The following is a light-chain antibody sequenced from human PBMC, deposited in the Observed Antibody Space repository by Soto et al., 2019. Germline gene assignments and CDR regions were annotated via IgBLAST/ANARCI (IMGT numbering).Light chain of an antibody. V-gene: IGKV3-15*01. Sequence: EIAMTQSPATLSVSPGERATLSCRASQSVSSNLAWYQQKPGQAPRLLIYGASTRATGIPARFSGSGSETEFTLTISSLQSEDFAVYYSQQSNNWPPLTFGGGTKVEIK. CDR2: GAS. J-gene: IGKJ4*01. CDR1: QSVSSN. CDR3: QQSNNWPPLT.